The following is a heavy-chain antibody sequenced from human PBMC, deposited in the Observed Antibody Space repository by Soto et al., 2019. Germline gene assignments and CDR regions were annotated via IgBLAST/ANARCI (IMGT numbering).Heavy chain of an antibody. Sequence: GGSLRLSCAASGFTFSSYSMNWVRQAPGKGLEWVSSISSSSSYIYYADSVKGRFTISRDNAKNSLYLQMNSLRAEDTAVYYCARDDYITMVRDPGTYYYYYMDVWGKGTTVTVSS. CDR3: ARDDYITMVRDPGTYYYYYMDV. CDR2: ISSSSSYI. V-gene: IGHV3-21*01. D-gene: IGHD3-10*01. J-gene: IGHJ6*03. CDR1: GFTFSSYS.